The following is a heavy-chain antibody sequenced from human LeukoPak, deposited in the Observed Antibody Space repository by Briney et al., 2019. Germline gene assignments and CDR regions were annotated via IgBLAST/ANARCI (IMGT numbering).Heavy chain of an antibody. J-gene: IGHJ6*02. Sequence: GGSLRLSCAASGFTFSSYAMSWVRQAPGKGLQWVSAISGSGLSTYYADSVKGRFTISRDNSKNTLFLQLSRLTPEDTATYYCAKPRYCSTTSCSSYGLDVWGQGTTVTVSS. CDR2: ISGSGLST. CDR3: AKPRYCSTTSCSSYGLDV. V-gene: IGHV3-23*01. CDR1: GFTFSSYA. D-gene: IGHD2-2*01.